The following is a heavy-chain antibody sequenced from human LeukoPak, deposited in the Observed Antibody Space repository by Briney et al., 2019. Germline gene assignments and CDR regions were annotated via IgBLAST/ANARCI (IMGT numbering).Heavy chain of an antibody. J-gene: IGHJ6*04. V-gene: IGHV4-34*01. D-gene: IGHD3-10*01. CDR1: GGSFSGYY. CDR3: ARAPLYYYGSGSVYCYGMDV. CDR2: INHSGST. Sequence: PSETLSLTCAVYGGSFSGYYWSWIRQPPGKGLEWIGEINHSGSTNYNPSLKSRVTISVDTSKNQFSLKLSSVTAADTAVYYCARAPLYYYGSGSVYCYGMDVWGKGTTVTISS.